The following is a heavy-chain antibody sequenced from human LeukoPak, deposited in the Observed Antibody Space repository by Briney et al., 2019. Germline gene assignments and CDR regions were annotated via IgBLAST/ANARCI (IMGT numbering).Heavy chain of an antibody. J-gene: IGHJ4*02. D-gene: IGHD1-1*01. CDR2: ISYDGGNT. Sequence: PGGSLRLSCAASGFTFSSNAIHWVRQAPGKGLEWVAEISYDGGNTYYADSVKGRFTISRDSSKNTLYLQMNSLRAEDTAVYYCAKEGTGIHFDYWGQGTLVTVSS. CDR3: AKEGTGIHFDY. CDR1: GFTFSSNA. V-gene: IGHV3-30-3*01.